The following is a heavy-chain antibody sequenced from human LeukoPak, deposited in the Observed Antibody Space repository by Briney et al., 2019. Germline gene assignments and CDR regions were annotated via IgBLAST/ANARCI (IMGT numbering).Heavy chain of an antibody. J-gene: IGHJ4*02. D-gene: IGHD3-10*01. CDR1: GGSIRGYY. CDR3: ARRGSLGAYWRH. Sequence: SETLSLTCNVSGGSIRGYYWSWIRQPPGKGLEWIGEINHSGSTNYNPSLKSRVTISVDTSKNQFSLKLSSVTAADTAVYYCARRGSLGAYWRHWGQGTLVTVSS. CDR2: INHSGST. V-gene: IGHV4-34*01.